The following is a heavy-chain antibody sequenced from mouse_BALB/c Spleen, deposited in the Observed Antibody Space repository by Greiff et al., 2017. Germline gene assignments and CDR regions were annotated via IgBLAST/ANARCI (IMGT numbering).Heavy chain of an antibody. J-gene: IGHJ4*01. V-gene: IGHV5-4*02. CDR2: ISDGGSYT. CDR3: ARGVYDYVYAMDY. Sequence: DVQQVESGGGLVKPGGSLKLSCAASGFTFSDYYMYWVRQTPEKRLEWVATISDGGSYTYYPDSVKGRFTISRDNAKNNLYLQMSSLKSEDTAMYYCARGVYDYVYAMDYWGQGTSVTVSS. CDR1: GFTFSDYY. D-gene: IGHD2-4*01.